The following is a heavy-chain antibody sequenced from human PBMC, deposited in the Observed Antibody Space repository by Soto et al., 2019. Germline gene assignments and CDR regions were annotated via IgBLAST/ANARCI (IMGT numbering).Heavy chain of an antibody. V-gene: IGHV3-48*01. CDR1: GFTLSTSA. Sequence: EVQLVESGGGLIRPGGSLRLSCAASGFTLSTSAMNWVRQSPGKGMEWISYISSNPNTIYDTDSGKGRVTISRDEAKNSLYLQMKSLRAEDTAVYYCERALHSLCSGGVGYQNWFDPWGQGTLVTVSS. CDR3: ERALHSLCSGGVGYQNWFDP. J-gene: IGHJ5*02. CDR2: ISSNPNTI. D-gene: IGHD2-15*01.